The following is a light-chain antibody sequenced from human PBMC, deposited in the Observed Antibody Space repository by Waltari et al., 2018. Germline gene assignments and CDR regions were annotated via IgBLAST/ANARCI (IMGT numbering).Light chain of an antibody. V-gene: IGLV2-8*01. CDR3: SSYAGSNNLL. Sequence: QSALTQPPSASGSPGQSVTISCTGTSSDVGGYNYVSWYQQHPGKAPKVMIYEVNKRPSGVPDRFCGAKSGNTASLTFSWLQAEDEADYYCSSYAGSNNLLFGGGTKLTVL. CDR1: SSDVGGYNY. J-gene: IGLJ2*01. CDR2: EVN.